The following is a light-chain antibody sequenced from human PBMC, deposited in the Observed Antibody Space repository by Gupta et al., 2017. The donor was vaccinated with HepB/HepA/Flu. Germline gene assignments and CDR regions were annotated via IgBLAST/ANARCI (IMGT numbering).Light chain of an antibody. V-gene: IGLV3-19*01. CDR3: NYRDSSGNHSGVV. CDR1: SLRSYY. Sequence: SSERTQDPAVAVALGQTVRITCQGDSLRSYYASWYQQKPGQAPVPVIYCKNNRPSGITDRAAGSSSGKTASVTITWAPAEEEADYYCNYRDSSGNHSGVVFGGGTKLTVL. J-gene: IGLJ2*01. CDR2: CKN.